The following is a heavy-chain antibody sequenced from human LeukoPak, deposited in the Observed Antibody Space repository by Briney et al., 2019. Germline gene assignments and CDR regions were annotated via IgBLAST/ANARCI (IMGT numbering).Heavy chain of an antibody. J-gene: IGHJ4*02. CDR2: ISSDGTSP. Sequence: GGSLRLSCAASGLTISSYWMHWVRQPPGKGLVWVSRISSDGTSPTYADSVTGRFTISRDNAKNTLYLQMNSLRAEDTAVYSCAKGGTTVVDYWGQGTLVTVSS. D-gene: IGHD4-23*01. V-gene: IGHV3-74*01. CDR3: AKGGTTVVDY. CDR1: GLTISSYW.